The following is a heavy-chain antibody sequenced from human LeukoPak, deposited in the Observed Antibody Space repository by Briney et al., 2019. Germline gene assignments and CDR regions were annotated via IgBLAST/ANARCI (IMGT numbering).Heavy chain of an antibody. CDR3: ARNRYDSSGYLYYYYYGMDV. V-gene: IGHV1-69*13. Sequence: SVKVSCKASGGTFSSYAISWVRQAPGQGLEWMVGIIPIFGTANYAQKFQGRVTITADESTSTAYMELSSLRSEDTAVYYCARNRYDSSGYLYYYYYGMDVWGQGTTVTVSS. J-gene: IGHJ6*02. CDR2: IIPIFGTA. CDR1: GGTFSSYA. D-gene: IGHD3-22*01.